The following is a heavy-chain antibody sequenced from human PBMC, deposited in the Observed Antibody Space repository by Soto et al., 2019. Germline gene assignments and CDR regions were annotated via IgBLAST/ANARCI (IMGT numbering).Heavy chain of an antibody. CDR1: GFTFSSYA. CDR2: ISGSGGST. V-gene: IGHV3-23*01. CDR3: AKGGGYCSGGSCYHYYGMDV. Sequence: GGSLRLSCAASGFTFSSYAMSWVRQAPGKGLEWVSAISGSGGSTYYADSVKGRFTISRDNSKNTLYLQMNSLRAEDTAVYYCAKGGGYCSGGSCYHYYGMDVWGQGTKVTFSS. D-gene: IGHD2-15*01. J-gene: IGHJ6*02.